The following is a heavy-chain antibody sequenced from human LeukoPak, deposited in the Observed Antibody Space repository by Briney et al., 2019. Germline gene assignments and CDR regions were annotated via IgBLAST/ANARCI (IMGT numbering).Heavy chain of an antibody. Sequence: PGGSLRLSCAASGFTFSSYAMSWVRQAPGKGLEWVSAISGSGDTTYYADSVKGRFTISRDNSKNTLHLQMNSLRDEDTAVYYCATRAETRGNYVRVPFDFWGQGTRVTVSS. V-gene: IGHV3-23*01. J-gene: IGHJ4*02. D-gene: IGHD1-7*01. CDR3: ATRAETRGNYVRVPFDF. CDR1: GFTFSSYA. CDR2: ISGSGDTT.